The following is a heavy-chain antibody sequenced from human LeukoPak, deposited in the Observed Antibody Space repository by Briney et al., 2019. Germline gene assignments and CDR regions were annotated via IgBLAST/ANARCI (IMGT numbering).Heavy chain of an antibody. J-gene: IGHJ4*02. CDR3: ARVSSSSYDFWSGYYPFDY. CDR2: ISSSGSTI. CDR1: GFTFSSYE. Sequence: GGSLRLSCAASGFTFSSYEMTWVRQAPGKGLEWVSYISSSGSTIYYADSVKGRFTISRDNAKNSLYLQMNSLRAEDTAVYYCARVSSSSYDFWSGYYPFDYWGQGTLVTVSS. D-gene: IGHD3-3*01. V-gene: IGHV3-48*03.